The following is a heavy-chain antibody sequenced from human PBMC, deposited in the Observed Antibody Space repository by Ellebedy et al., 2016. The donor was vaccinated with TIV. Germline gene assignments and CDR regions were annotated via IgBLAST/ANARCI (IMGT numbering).Heavy chain of an antibody. J-gene: IGHJ5*02. CDR3: TRGFYEKFDP. D-gene: IGHD5/OR15-5a*01. CDR2: ISGYNGDT. Sequence: ASVKVSCKASRYTFTKYGISWVRQAPGQGLEWMGWISGYNGDTNYAQKFQGRVTMTIETSTNTVYMELRNLSFDDTAVYYCTRGFYEKFDPWGQGTPVTVS. CDR1: RYTFTKYG. V-gene: IGHV1-18*04.